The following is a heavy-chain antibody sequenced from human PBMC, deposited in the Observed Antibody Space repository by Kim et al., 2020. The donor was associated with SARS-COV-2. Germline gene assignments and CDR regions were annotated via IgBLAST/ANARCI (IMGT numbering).Heavy chain of an antibody. V-gene: IGHV3-13*04. J-gene: IGHJ6*02. D-gene: IGHD3-22*01. Sequence: GGSLRLSCAASGFTFSSYDMHWVRQATGKGLEWVSAIGTAGDTYYPGSVKGRFTISRENAKNSLYLQMNSLRAGDTAVYYCARDKSYYYDSSGYSHYYYYGMDVWGQGTTVTVSS. CDR2: IGTAGDT. CDR3: ARDKSYYYDSSGYSHYYYYGMDV. CDR1: GFTFSSYD.